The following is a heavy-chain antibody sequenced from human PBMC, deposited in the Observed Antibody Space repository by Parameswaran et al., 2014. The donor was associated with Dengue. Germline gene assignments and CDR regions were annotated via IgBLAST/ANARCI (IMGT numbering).Heavy chain of an antibody. D-gene: IGHD3-9*01. Sequence: WIRQPQEGAGVDWGNQSYGSTNYNPSLKSRVTISVDTSKNQFSLKLSSVTAADTAVYYCARLEVWHYDILTGYYRMYGMDVWGQGTLVTVSS. CDR3: ARLEVWHYDILTGYYRMYGMDV. V-gene: IGHV4-34*01. CDR2: QSYGST. J-gene: IGHJ6*02.